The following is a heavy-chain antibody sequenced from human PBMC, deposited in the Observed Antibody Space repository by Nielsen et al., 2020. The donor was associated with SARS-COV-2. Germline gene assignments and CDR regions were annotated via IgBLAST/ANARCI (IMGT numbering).Heavy chain of an antibody. Sequence: GESLKISCAASGFTFSSYDMHWVRQATGKGLEWVSAIGTAGDTYYPGSVKGRFTISRDNSKNTLYLQMNSLRAEDTAVYYCARGRGGYNSQYYFDYWGQGTLVTVSS. CDR3: ARGRGGYNSQYYFDY. V-gene: IGHV3-13*04. CDR2: IGTAGDT. J-gene: IGHJ4*02. D-gene: IGHD5-24*01. CDR1: GFTFSSYD.